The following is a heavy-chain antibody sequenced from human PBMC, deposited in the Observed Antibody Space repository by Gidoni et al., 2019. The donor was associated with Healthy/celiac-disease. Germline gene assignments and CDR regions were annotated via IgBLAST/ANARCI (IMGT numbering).Heavy chain of an antibody. CDR2: IYYSGST. CDR1: GGSISSSSYS. Sequence: QLQLQESGPGLVKPSETLSLTCTVSGGSISSSSYSWGWIRQPPGKGLEWIGSIYYSGSTYYNPSLKSRVPISVDTSKNQFSLKLSSVTAADTAVYYCARRIGTVAHFDYWGQGTLVTVSS. D-gene: IGHD4-17*01. J-gene: IGHJ4*02. V-gene: IGHV4-39*01. CDR3: ARRIGTVAHFDY.